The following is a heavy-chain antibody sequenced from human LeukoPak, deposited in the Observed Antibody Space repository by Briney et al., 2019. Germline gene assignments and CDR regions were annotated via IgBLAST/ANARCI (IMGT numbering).Heavy chain of an antibody. CDR1: GFTFSSYS. D-gene: IGHD5-12*01. V-gene: IGHV3-21*01. CDR2: ISSSSSYI. Sequence: GGSLRLSCAASGFTFSSYSMNWVRQAPGKGLEWVSSISSSSSYIYYADSVKGRLTISRDNAKNSLYLQMNSLRAEDTAVYYCARDERGYSGYEEYDYWGQGTLVTVSS. J-gene: IGHJ4*02. CDR3: ARDERGYSGYEEYDY.